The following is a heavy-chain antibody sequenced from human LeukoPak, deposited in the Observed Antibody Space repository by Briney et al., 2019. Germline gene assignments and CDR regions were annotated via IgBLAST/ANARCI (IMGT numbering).Heavy chain of an antibody. Sequence: PSETLSLTCTVSGGSISSYYWSWIRQPAGKGLEWIGRIYTSGSTNYNPSLKSRVTMSVDTSKNQFSLKLSSVTAADTAVYYCARAPITGTRRDYYYYYMDVWGKGTTVTVSS. V-gene: IGHV4-4*07. CDR1: GGSISSYY. J-gene: IGHJ6*03. CDR3: ARAPITGTRRDYYYYYMDV. D-gene: IGHD1-1*01. CDR2: IYTSGST.